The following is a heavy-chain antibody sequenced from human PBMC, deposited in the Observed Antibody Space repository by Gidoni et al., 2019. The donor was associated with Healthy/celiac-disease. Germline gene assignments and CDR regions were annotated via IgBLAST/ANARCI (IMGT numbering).Heavy chain of an antibody. D-gene: IGHD2-15*01. V-gene: IGHV4-39*01. J-gene: IGHJ4*02. Sequence: QLQLQESGPGLVKPSETLSLTCTVSGGSISSSSYYWGWIRQPPGKGLEWIGSIYYSGSTYYNPSLKSRVTISVDTSKNQFSLKLSSVTAADTAVYYCARQRYCSGGSCYQFDYWGQGTLVTVSS. CDR3: ARQRYCSGGSCYQFDY. CDR2: IYYSGST. CDR1: GGSISSSSYY.